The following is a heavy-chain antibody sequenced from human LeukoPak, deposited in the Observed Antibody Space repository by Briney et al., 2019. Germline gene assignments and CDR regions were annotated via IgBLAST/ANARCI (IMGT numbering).Heavy chain of an antibody. J-gene: IGHJ5*02. Sequence: PSETLSLTCAVYGGSFSGYYWSWIRQPPGKGLEWIGEINHSGSTNYNPSLKSRVTISVDTSKNQFSLKLSSVTAADTAVYYCARGTVVVVITSLDPWGQGTLVTVSS. CDR2: INHSGST. CDR1: GGSFSGYY. CDR3: ARGTVVVVITSLDP. V-gene: IGHV4-34*01. D-gene: IGHD3-22*01.